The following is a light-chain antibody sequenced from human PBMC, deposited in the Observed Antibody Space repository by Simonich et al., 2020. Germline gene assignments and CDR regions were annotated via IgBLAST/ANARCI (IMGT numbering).Light chain of an antibody. CDR3: QQYYSTPLT. Sequence: DIVMTQSPDSLAVSRGERATINCKSSQSVLYSSNNKHYLAWYQQKPGQPPKLLIYWASTREAGVPDRFSGSGSGTDFTLTISSLQAEDVAVYYCQQYYSTPLTFGQGTKLAIK. J-gene: IGKJ2*01. CDR1: QSVLYSSNNKHY. CDR2: WAS. V-gene: IGKV4-1*01.